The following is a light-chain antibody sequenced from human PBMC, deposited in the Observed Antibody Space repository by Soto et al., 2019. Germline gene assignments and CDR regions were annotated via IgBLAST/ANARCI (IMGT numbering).Light chain of an antibody. CDR3: QQSYSMPWT. V-gene: IGKV1-39*01. CDR2: NGS. J-gene: IGKJ1*01. Sequence: DIQMTQXPSSLSASLGNRVPITCRASQSISSFLNWYQQKSGKAPKLLIYNGSTLQSGVPSRFSGSGSGTEYSLTISSLQPEDFAVYYCQQSYSMPWTFGQGTKVDIK. CDR1: QSISSF.